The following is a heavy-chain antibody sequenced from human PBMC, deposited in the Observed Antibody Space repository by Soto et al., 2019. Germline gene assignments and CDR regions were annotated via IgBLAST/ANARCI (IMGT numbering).Heavy chain of an antibody. CDR1: GYSFTSYW. J-gene: IGHJ6*02. CDR3: AEGILDNGDYYYYGMDV. V-gene: IGHV5-10-1*01. Sequence: GESLKISCKGSGYSFTSYWISWVRQMPGKGLEWMGRIDPSDSYTNYSPSFQGHVTISADKSISTAYLQWSSLRAEDTALYYCAEGILDNGDYYYYGMDVWGQGTTVTVSS. D-gene: IGHD3-3*01. CDR2: IDPSDSYT.